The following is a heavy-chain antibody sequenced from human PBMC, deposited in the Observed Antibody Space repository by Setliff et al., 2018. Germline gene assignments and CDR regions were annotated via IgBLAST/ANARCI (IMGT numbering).Heavy chain of an antibody. V-gene: IGHV1-18*01. CDR1: GYTFTSYG. D-gene: IGHD6-19*01. CDR2: INPNNGKT. J-gene: IGHJ4*02. CDR3: ARDGVAGLPVD. Sequence: WASVKVSCKASGYTFTSYGISWVRQAPGQGLEWMGWINPNNGKTNYAQKIQGRVTMTTDTSTSTAYMDLRSLRSDDTATYYCARDGVAGLPVDWGQGTLVTVSS.